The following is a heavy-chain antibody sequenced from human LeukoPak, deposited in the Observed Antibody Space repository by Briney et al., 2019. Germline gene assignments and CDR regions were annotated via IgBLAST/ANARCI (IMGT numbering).Heavy chain of an antibody. CDR3: ARKAGGSYRLDY. V-gene: IGHV1-46*01. CDR2: INPSGGST. D-gene: IGHD1-26*01. J-gene: IGHJ4*02. CDR1: GYTFTSYY. Sequence: ASVKVSSKASGYTFTSYYMHWVRQTPRQGVEWMGIINPSGGSTSYAQKFQGRVTMTRDTSTSTVYMELSSLRSEDTAVYYCARKAGGSYRLDYWGQGTLVTVSS.